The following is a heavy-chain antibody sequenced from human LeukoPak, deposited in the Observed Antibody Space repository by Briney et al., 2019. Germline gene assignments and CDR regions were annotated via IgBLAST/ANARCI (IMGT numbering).Heavy chain of an antibody. CDR3: ARGGYSSPISIDY. V-gene: IGHV1-2*02. Sequence: GASVKVSCKASGYTFTGYYMHWVRQAPGQGLEWMGWVNPNSGGTNYAQKFQGRVTMTRDTSISTAYMELSRLRSDDTAVYYCARGGYSSPISIDYWGQGTLVTVSS. CDR1: GYTFTGYY. J-gene: IGHJ4*02. D-gene: IGHD5-18*01. CDR2: VNPNSGGT.